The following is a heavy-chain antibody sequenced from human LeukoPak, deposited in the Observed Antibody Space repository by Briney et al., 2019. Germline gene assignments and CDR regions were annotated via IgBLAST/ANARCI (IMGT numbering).Heavy chain of an antibody. D-gene: IGHD6-19*01. Sequence: GESLKISCKGSGYSFPDYWIVWVRQVPGKGLEWMGIIYPSDSDTRYSPSFQGQVTISADKSIGTAYLQWSTLKASDTAMYYCARARAVAEGWFDPWGQGTLVTVSS. V-gene: IGHV5-51*01. CDR2: IYPSDSDT. CDR3: ARARAVAEGWFDP. CDR1: GYSFPDYW. J-gene: IGHJ5*02.